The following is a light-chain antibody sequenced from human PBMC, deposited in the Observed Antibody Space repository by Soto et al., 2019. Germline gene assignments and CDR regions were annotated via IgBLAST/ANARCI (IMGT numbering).Light chain of an antibody. CDR2: GAS. J-gene: IGKJ2*01. CDR1: QSVSSSY. CDR3: QQYSSSPPYT. V-gene: IGKV3-20*01. Sequence: EIVLTQSPGTLSLSPGGRATLSCRASQSVSSSYLAWYQQKPGQAPRLLIYGASSRATGIPDRFSGSGSGPDFTLTISRLEPEDFAVYYCQQYSSSPPYTFGQGTKLEIK.